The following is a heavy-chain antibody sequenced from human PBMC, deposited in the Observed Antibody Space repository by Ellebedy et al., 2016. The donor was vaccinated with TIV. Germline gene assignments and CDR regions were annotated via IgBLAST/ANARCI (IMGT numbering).Heavy chain of an antibody. J-gene: IGHJ4*02. V-gene: IGHV3-21*01. Sequence: GESLKISCAASGFSFNAYGMNWVRQAPGRGLEYVSSISDNSNYIYYADSVKGRFTISRDNAKNSLYLQMNSLRADDTAVYYCAKDQNGPRDDYNYGVAYWGQGTLVTVSS. CDR3: AKDQNGPRDDYNYGVAY. D-gene: IGHD5-24*01. CDR2: ISDNSNYI. CDR1: GFSFNAYG.